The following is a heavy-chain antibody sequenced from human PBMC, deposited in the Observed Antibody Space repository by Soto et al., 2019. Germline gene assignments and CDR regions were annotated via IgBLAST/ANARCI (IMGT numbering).Heavy chain of an antibody. J-gene: IGHJ4*01. CDR3: ARSSNTIIETMNFDH. CDR2: IYYSGST. D-gene: IGHD1-20*01. V-gene: IGHV4-59*12. Sequence: SETLSLTCTVSGGSISSYYWSWIRQPPGKGLEWIGYIYYSGSTNYNPSLQSRVTISVDTSKNEVSLKMSSVTAADTAIYYFARSSNTIIETMNFDHWGHGTRVTVSS. CDR1: GGSISSYY.